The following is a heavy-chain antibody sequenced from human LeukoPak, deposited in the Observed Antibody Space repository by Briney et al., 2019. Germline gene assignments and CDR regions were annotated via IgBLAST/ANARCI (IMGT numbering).Heavy chain of an antibody. D-gene: IGHD2-2*01. J-gene: IGHJ4*02. Sequence: PGGPLRLSCAASGFTFSIYAMSWLRQAPGKGLEWVSAISGSGGSTYYADSVKGRFTISRDNSKNTLYLQMNSLRAEDTAVYYCAKDGPPEVVPATPYYFDYWGQGTLVTVSS. V-gene: IGHV3-23*01. CDR2: ISGSGGST. CDR3: AKDGPPEVVPATPYYFDY. CDR1: GFTFSIYA.